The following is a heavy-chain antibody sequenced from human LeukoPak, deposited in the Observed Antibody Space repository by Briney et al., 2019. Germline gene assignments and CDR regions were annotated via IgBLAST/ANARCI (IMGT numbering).Heavy chain of an antibody. CDR2: ISLCRART. CDR1: GFTFSTYA. J-gene: IGHJ4*02. CDR3: ARTSSGSYYGF. V-gene: IGHV3-23*01. D-gene: IGHD1-26*01. Sequence: GGSLRLSCAVSGFTFSTYAMSWVRQAPGKGLDWVSGISLCRARTYYAPVAKGRTTISRDNSKNPLHLQINRLTGDATAVYYLARTSSGSYYGFGGWGKLVSASA.